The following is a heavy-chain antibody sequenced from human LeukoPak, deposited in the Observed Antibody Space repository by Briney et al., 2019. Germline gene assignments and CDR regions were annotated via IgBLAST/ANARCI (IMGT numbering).Heavy chain of an antibody. CDR2: ISGNGGST. V-gene: IGHV3-23*01. D-gene: IGHD3-10*01. Sequence: PGGSLRLSCAASGFTFTNYAMSWVRQAPGKGLKWVSAISGNGGSTHYADSVRGRFTISRGNSKSTLYLQMNSLRAEDTAVYYCAKAAPGDYFDYWGQGTLVTVFS. J-gene: IGHJ4*02. CDR3: AKAAPGDYFDY. CDR1: GFTFTNYA.